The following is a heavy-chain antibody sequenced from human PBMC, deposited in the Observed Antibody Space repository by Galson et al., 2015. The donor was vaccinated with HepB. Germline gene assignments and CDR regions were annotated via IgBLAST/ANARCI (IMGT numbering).Heavy chain of an antibody. CDR3: ARDEWTYSSSSGDAFDI. J-gene: IGHJ3*02. D-gene: IGHD6-6*01. Sequence: SVKVSCKASGYTFTGYYMHWVRQAPGQGLGWMGWINPNSGGTNYAQKFQGRVTMTRDTSISTAYMELSRLRSDNTAVYYCARDEWTYSSSSGDAFDIWGQGTMVTVSS. V-gene: IGHV1-2*02. CDR1: GYTFTGYY. CDR2: INPNSGGT.